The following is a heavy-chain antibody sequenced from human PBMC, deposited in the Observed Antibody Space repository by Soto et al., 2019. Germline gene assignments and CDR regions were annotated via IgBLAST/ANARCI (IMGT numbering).Heavy chain of an antibody. CDR1: GYAFTTYG. J-gene: IGHJ4*02. Sequence: QVHLVQSGAEVKKPGASVKVSCQASGYAFTTYGITWVRQAPGQGLEWMGWISAHNGNTNYAQKLQGRVTVTRDTSTSTSYMKLRRLRDDATAVYYCARGRHGDYWGQGALVTVSS. CDR2: ISAHNGNT. V-gene: IGHV1-18*01. CDR3: ARGRHGDY.